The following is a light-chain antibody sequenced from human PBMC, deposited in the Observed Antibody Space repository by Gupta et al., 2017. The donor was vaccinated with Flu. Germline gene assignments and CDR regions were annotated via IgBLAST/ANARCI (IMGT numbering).Light chain of an antibody. Sequence: ASVGDRVTITCQASQNIRNYLKWYKQKPGNVTKPLIYAASNLQSGVPSRFSGSGCETDCTLTISSREAADVVAYYCQEHDIHPPFTFGQGTTVEIK. CDR3: QEHDIHPPFT. CDR1: QNIRNY. CDR2: AAS. J-gene: IGKJ3*01. V-gene: IGKV1-33*01.